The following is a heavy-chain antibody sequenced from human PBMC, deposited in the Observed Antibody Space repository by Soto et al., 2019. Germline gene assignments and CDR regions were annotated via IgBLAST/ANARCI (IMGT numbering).Heavy chain of an antibody. Sequence: EVQLVESGGGLVKPGGSLRLSCAASGFTFSNAWMSWVRQAPGKGLEWVGRIKSGTDGGTIDYAAPVKGRFTISRDDSKITLYLQMNSLKTEDTAVYYCTTLSAIAVTGNLYRGYWGPGTLVTVSS. V-gene: IGHV3-15*01. CDR2: IKSGTDGGTI. J-gene: IGHJ4*02. D-gene: IGHD6-19*01. CDR3: TTLSAIAVTGNLYRGY. CDR1: GFTFSNAW.